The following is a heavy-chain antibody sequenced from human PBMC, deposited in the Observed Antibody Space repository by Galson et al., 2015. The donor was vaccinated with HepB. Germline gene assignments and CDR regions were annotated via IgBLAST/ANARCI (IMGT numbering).Heavy chain of an antibody. CDR2: ISGSGGST. J-gene: IGHJ4*02. CDR3: AKDQGRGGALYYFDY. Sequence: SLRLSCAASGFTFSSYAMSWVRQAPGKGLEWVSAISGSGGSTYYADSVKGRFTISRDNSKNSLYLQMNSLRAEDTAVYYCAKDQGRGGALYYFDYWGQGTLVTVSS. D-gene: IGHD2-21*01. V-gene: IGHV3-23*01. CDR1: GFTFSSYA.